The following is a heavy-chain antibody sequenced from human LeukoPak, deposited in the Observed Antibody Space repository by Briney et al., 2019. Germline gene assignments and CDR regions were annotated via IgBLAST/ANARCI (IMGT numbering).Heavy chain of an antibody. CDR3: ARGRAYGDYVSMLDY. V-gene: IGHV4-34*01. J-gene: IGHJ4*02. CDR1: GGSFSGYY. Sequence: SETLSLTCAVYGGSFSGYYWSWIRQPPGEGLEWIGEINHSGSTNYNPSLKSRVTISVDTSKNQFSLKLSSVTAADTAVYYCARGRAYGDYVSMLDYWGQGTLVTVSS. D-gene: IGHD4-17*01. CDR2: INHSGST.